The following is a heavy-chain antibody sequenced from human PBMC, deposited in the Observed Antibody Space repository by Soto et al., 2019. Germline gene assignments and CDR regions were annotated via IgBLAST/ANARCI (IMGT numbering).Heavy chain of an antibody. CDR1: GGSITSSSHF. Sequence: PSETLSLTCTVSGGSITSSSHFWGWVRQPPGKGLEWIGTIYFTGNTHYTPSLKSRLTMSIDTSKNEFSLRLNSVTAADTAVYYCAGQTFTIAAASYGRSNWFDPWGPGTLVTVSS. D-gene: IGHD6-25*01. CDR2: IYFTGNT. V-gene: IGHV4-39*01. CDR3: AGQTFTIAAASYGRSNWFDP. J-gene: IGHJ5*02.